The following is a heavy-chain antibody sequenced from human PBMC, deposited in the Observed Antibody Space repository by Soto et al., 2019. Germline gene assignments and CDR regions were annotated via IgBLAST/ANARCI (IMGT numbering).Heavy chain of an antibody. Sequence: SETLSLTCAVYGGSFSGYYWSWIRQPPGKGLEWIGEIIHSGSTNYNPSLKSRVTISVDTSKNQFSLKLSSVTAADTAVYYCARGEEAGNNRYYGMDVWGQGTTVTVSS. J-gene: IGHJ6*02. CDR2: IIHSGST. CDR1: GGSFSGYY. D-gene: IGHD6-13*01. CDR3: ARGEEAGNNRYYGMDV. V-gene: IGHV4-34*01.